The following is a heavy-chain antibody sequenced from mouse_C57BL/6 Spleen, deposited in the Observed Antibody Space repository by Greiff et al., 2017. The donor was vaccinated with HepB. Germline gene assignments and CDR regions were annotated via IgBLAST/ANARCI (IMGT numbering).Heavy chain of an antibody. CDR3: DCNDCGSRVGWYMDV. Sequence: QVQLQQSGPGLVAPSQCLSITCTVSGFSFTSYAISWVRQPPGKGLEWLGVIWTGGGTNYNSALKSRLSISTDNSKSQVCLKKNSLQTDDTARYYCDCNDCGSRVGWYMDVWGKGTTVTVSS. J-gene: IGHJ1*03. D-gene: IGHD1-1*01. V-gene: IGHV2-9-1*01. CDR2: IWTGGGT. CDR1: GFSFTSYA.